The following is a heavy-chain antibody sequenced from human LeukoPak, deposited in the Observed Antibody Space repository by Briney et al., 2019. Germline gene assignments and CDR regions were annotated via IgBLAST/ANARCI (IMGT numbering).Heavy chain of an antibody. CDR1: GFTVSSNY. J-gene: IGHJ6*02. CDR2: IYSGGST. Sequence: GGSLRLSCAASGFTVSSNYMSWVRQAPGKGLEWASVIYSGGSTYYADSVKGRFTISRDNSKNTLYLQMNSLRAEDTAVYYCARDDYGDGYYYYGMDVWGQGTTVTVSS. D-gene: IGHD4-17*01. V-gene: IGHV3-53*01. CDR3: ARDDYGDGYYYYGMDV.